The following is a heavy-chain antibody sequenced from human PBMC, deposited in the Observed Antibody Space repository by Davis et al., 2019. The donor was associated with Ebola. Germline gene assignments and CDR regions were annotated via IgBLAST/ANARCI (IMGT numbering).Heavy chain of an antibody. CDR2: ISSSSSYI. Sequence: GGSLRFSCAASGFTFSSYSMNWVRQAPGKGLGCVSSISSSSSYIYYADSVKGRFTISRDNAKNSLYLQMNSLRAEDTAVYYCARGGWLVAAKSLARWGQGTLVTVSS. CDR3: ARGGWLVAAKSLAR. V-gene: IGHV3-21*01. CDR1: GFTFSSYS. J-gene: IGHJ4*02. D-gene: IGHD2-15*01.